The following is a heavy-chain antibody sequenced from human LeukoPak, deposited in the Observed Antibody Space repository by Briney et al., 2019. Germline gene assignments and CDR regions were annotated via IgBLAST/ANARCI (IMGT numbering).Heavy chain of an antibody. D-gene: IGHD3-22*01. CDR3: ARGHYYYDSSGYYP. V-gene: IGHV4-30-2*01. CDR2: IYHSGST. Sequence: SETLSLTCAVSGGSISSGGYSWSWIRQPPGKGLEWIGYIYHSGSTYYNPSLKSRVTISVDRSKNQFSLKLSSVTAADTAVYYCARGHYYYDSSGYYPWGQGTLVTVPS. CDR1: GGSISSGGYS. J-gene: IGHJ5*02.